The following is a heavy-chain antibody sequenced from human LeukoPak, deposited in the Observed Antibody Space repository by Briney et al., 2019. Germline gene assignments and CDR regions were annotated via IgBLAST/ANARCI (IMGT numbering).Heavy chain of an antibody. Sequence: PSETLSLTCTVSGFSMRDGGYFWTWVRQLPGKGLEWIGYIWYSGNTFYNPSLKSRSTVSIGRSKNQFSLTLTSVTAADTAVYYCAREGGPHSGTYSLGPWGQGILVSVSS. V-gene: IGHV4-31*03. D-gene: IGHD1-26*01. CDR3: AREGGPHSGTYSLGP. CDR2: IWYSGNT. CDR1: GFSMRDGGYF. J-gene: IGHJ5*02.